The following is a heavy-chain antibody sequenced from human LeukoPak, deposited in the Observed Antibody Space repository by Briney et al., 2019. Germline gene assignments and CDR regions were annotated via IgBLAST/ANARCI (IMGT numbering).Heavy chain of an antibody. CDR3: ARLYCSSTSCYRWDAFDI. CDR1: GYSISGGYY. J-gene: IGHJ3*02. V-gene: IGHV4-38-2*01. D-gene: IGHD2-2*01. Sequence: PSETLSLTCAVSGYSISGGYYWGWIRQPPGKGLEWIGSIYHSGSTYYNPSLKSRVTISVDTSKNQFSLKLSSVTAADTAVYYCARLYCSSTSCYRWDAFDIWGQGTMVTVSS. CDR2: IYHSGST.